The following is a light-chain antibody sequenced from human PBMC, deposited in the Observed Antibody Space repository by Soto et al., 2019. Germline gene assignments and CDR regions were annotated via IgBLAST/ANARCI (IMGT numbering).Light chain of an antibody. V-gene: IGLV2-14*03. CDR3: SSYTSSGTRI. CDR2: DVT. Sequence: QSALTQPASVSGSPGQSITISCIGTSSDVGAYNYVSWYQHHPGKAPKLIICDVTNRPSGVSNRFSGSKSGNTASLTISGLQAEDEADYYCSSYTSSGTRIFGGGTKLTVL. CDR1: SSDVGAYNY. J-gene: IGLJ2*01.